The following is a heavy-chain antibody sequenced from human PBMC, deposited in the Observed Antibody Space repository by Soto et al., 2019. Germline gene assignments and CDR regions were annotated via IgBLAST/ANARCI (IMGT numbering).Heavy chain of an antibody. J-gene: IGHJ4*02. Sequence: PSETLSLTCTVSGGPITSRWWSWIRQPPGKGLEWIGYVSSSDRATYNPSLETRVTISRDTSKNHFSLAVTSVTAADAAVYYCASPSYNSGWAWVHWGQGILVTVSS. CDR3: ASPSYNSGWAWVH. CDR1: GGPITSRW. V-gene: IGHV4-59*11. CDR2: VSSSDRA. D-gene: IGHD6-19*01.